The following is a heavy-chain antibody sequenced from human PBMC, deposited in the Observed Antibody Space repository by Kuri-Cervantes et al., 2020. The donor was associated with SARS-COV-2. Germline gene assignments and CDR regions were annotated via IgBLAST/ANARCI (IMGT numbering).Heavy chain of an antibody. V-gene: IGHV3-49*03. CDR3: SRGRVWFDP. CDR2: IRNKGYGATT. CDR1: GFKFGDYP. Sequence: GESLKISCTASGFKFGDYPMSWFRQAPGKGLEWVGFIRNKGYGATTEYGASVKGRFTISRDDSESIAYLQMNSLETEDTAVYCCSRGRVWFDPWGQGTLVTVSS. J-gene: IGHJ5*02.